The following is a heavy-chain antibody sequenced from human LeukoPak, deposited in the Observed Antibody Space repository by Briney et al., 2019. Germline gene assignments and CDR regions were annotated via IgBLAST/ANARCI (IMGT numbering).Heavy chain of an antibody. V-gene: IGHV5-51*01. J-gene: IGHJ3*02. CDR3: AGRGGGASGYDYRAFDI. D-gene: IGHD5-12*01. CDR1: GYSFTSYW. CDR2: IYPGDSDT. Sequence: GESLKISCKGSGYSFTSYWIGWVRQMPGKGLEWMGIIYPGDSDTRYSPSFQGQVTISVDKSITTAYLQWSSLKASDTAMYYCAGRGGGASGYDYRAFDIWGQGTMVTVS.